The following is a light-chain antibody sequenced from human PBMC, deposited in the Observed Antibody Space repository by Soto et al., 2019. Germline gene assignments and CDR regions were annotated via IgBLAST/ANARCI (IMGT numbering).Light chain of an antibody. J-gene: IGKJ2*01. CDR2: KAS. CDR1: QSISSW. V-gene: IGKV1-5*03. CDR3: QQYNSYYT. Sequence: DIQMTQSPSTLSSSFGDRVTITCRASQSISSWLAWYQQKPGKAPKLLIYKASSLESGVPSRFIVSGSGTEFTLTIRSMTPDDFATDDCQQYNSYYTFGQGTKVDIK.